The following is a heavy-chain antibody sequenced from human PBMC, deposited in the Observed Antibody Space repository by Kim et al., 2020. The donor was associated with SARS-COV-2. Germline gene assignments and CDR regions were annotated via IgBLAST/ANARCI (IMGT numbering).Heavy chain of an antibody. V-gene: IGHV1-18*01. D-gene: IGHD4-17*01. CDR3: ARGAYGDVSFDY. Sequence: APEVQGRGTMTPDTSTNTAYMELWSLRSDDTAMYYCARGAYGDVSFDYWGQGTLVTVSS. J-gene: IGHJ4*02.